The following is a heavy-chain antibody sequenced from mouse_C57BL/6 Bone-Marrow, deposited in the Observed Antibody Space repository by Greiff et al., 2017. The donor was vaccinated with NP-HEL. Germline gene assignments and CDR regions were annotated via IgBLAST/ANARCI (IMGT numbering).Heavy chain of an antibody. CDR1: GYTFTSYG. CDR3: ARDEGYYPFAY. J-gene: IGHJ3*01. CDR2: IYPRSGNT. D-gene: IGHD2-3*01. V-gene: IGHV1-81*01. Sequence: QVQLQQSGAELARPGASVKLSCKASGYTFTSYGISWVKQRPGQGLEWIGEIYPRSGNTYYNEKFKGKATLTADKSSSTAYMELRSLTSEDSAVYFCARDEGYYPFAYGGQGTLVTVSA.